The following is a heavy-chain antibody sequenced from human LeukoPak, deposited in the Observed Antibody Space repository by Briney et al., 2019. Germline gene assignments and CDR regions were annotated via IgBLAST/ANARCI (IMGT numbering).Heavy chain of an antibody. D-gene: IGHD2-2*02. Sequence: SETLSLTCTLSGGFLSSGGYYWSWIRQHPGKGLEWFGYIYYSGSTYYNPSLKSRVTISVDTSKNQFSLKLSSVSAADTAVYYCARLVPVAILGNWLDPRGQGTLFSVSS. CDR3: ARLVPVAILGNWLDP. CDR2: IYYSGST. CDR1: GGFLSSGGYY. J-gene: IGHJ5*02. V-gene: IGHV4-31*03.